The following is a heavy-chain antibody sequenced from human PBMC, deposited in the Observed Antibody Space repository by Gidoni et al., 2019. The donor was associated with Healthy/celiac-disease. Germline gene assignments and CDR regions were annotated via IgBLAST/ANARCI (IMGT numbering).Heavy chain of an antibody. D-gene: IGHD5-18*01. CDR3: ARESWPSEVTPDYYYYYGMDV. CDR1: GGTFSSYA. Sequence: QVQLVQSGAEVKKPGSSVKVSCKASGGTFSSYAISWVRQAPGQGLEWMGGIIPIFGTANYAQKFQGRVTITADESTSTAYMELSSLRSEDTAVYYCARESWPSEVTPDYYYYYGMDVWGQGTTVTVSS. V-gene: IGHV1-69*01. CDR2: IIPIFGTA. J-gene: IGHJ6*02.